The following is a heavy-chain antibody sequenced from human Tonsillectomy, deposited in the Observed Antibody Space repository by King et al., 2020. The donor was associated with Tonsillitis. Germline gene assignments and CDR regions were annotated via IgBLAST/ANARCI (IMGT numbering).Heavy chain of an antibody. V-gene: IGHV3-23*04. CDR3: AKALAHATTDPGLFNY. J-gene: IGHJ4*02. CDR1: GFTFTIYA. CDR2: ISGSGAST. Sequence: VQLVESGGGLVQPGGSLRLSCAASGFTFTIYAMSWVRQAPGRGLEWVSAISGSGASTYYADSVKGRFTISRDNSKNTLYLQMNTLRAEDTAVYYCAKALAHATTDPGLFNYWGQGTLVTVSS. D-gene: IGHD5-12*01.